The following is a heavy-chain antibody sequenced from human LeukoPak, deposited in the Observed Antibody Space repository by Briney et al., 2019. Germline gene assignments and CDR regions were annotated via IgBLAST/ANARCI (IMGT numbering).Heavy chain of an antibody. D-gene: IGHD3-10*01. CDR2: IDTDGTYI. CDR3: ARDGLVGGSFDI. J-gene: IGHJ3*02. Sequence: GGSLRLSCAASGFTFRNYDIHWIRQAPGKGLEWVSSIDTDGTYIHYADSVKGRFTISRDNSKNTVYLQMNSLRVEDTSVYYCARDGLVGGSFDIWGQGTLVTVSA. V-gene: IGHV3-21*06. CDR1: GFTFRNYD.